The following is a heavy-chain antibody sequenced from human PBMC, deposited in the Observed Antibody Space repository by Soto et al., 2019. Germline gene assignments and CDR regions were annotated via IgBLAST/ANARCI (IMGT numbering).Heavy chain of an antibody. Sequence: GGSLSLSCAASGFPFSSYSMNWVRQTPGKGLERVAVISYDGSDKYYADPVKGRFTISRDNSKNTLYLQMNSLRAEDTAVYYCAREGGDGYCSGGSCFYYYYGMDVWGQGTTVTVS. J-gene: IGHJ6*02. CDR3: AREGGDGYCSGGSCFYYYYGMDV. D-gene: IGHD2-15*01. CDR2: ISYDGSDK. V-gene: IGHV3-30*03. CDR1: GFPFSSYS.